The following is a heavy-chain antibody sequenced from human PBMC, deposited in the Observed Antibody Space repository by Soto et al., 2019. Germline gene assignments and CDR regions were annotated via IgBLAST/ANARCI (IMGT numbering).Heavy chain of an antibody. CDR2: INHSGTT. J-gene: IGHJ4*02. D-gene: IGHD5-18*01. CDR1: NGSLNGYY. V-gene: IGHV4-34*01. CDR3: ARGVGYTYGFSVY. Sequence: HVQLKQWGTGLFKPSETLSLTCAVYNGSLNGYYLNWIRQPTRKVLEWIGEINHSGTTYFNPTLNSRVTMSVDTSKNQVSLTLKSVTDAYTAVYFCARGVGYTYGFSVYWGQGTWVTVSS.